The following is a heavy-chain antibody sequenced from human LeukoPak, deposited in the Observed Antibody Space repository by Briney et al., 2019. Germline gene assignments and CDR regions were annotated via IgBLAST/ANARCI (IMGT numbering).Heavy chain of an antibody. CDR2: ISYTGST. CDR1: GGSMSGYY. D-gene: IGHD4-17*01. Sequence: KSSETLSLTCTVSGGSMSGYYWSWIRQPPGKGLEYIGYISYTGSTNSNPSLKSRLTISVDTSKNQFSLKLRSVTAADTALYYCARIHDYGDYAFDRWGQGTLVTVSS. J-gene: IGHJ4*02. V-gene: IGHV4-59*08. CDR3: ARIHDYGDYAFDR.